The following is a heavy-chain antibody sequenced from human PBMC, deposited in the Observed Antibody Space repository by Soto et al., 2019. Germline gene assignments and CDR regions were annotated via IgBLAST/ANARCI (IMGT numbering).Heavy chain of an antibody. CDR3: ASFGVVITLDY. V-gene: IGHV4-39*01. J-gene: IGHJ4*02. D-gene: IGHD3-3*01. CDR2: IYYSGST. CDR1: GGSISSSSYY. Sequence: PSETLSLTCTVSGGSISSSSYYWGWIRQPPGKGLEWIGSIYYSGSTYYNPSLKSRVTISVDTSKNQFSLKLSSVTAADTAVYYCASFGVVITLDYWGQGTLVTVSS.